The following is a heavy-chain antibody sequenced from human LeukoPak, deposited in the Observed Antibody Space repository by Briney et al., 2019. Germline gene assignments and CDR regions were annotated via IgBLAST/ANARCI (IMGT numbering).Heavy chain of an antibody. V-gene: IGHV3-30*04. D-gene: IGHD3-10*01. Sequence: PGGSLRLSCATFRFAFSRYAMHRVRRAPGKGLQWVAVISYDGSKKYYADSVKGRFTISRDDSRNTLYLQMSSLRAEDTALYYCASAGSYPYDYWGQGTLVTVSS. CDR3: ASAGSYPYDY. CDR1: RFAFSRYA. J-gene: IGHJ4*02. CDR2: ISYDGSKK.